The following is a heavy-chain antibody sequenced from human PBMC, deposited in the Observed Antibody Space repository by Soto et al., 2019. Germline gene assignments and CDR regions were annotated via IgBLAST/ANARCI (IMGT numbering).Heavy chain of an antibody. CDR2: TNQDGSEK. V-gene: IGHV3-7*01. J-gene: IGHJ4*02. D-gene: IGHD1-26*01. CDR3: XXXXGDAI. CDR1: GFSFRSDW. Sequence: EDQLVESGGGLVQPGGSLRLTCAVSGFSFRSDWMNWVRQAPGKGLEWVAHTNQDGSEKYYLDSVKGRFTIFRDNAKXXXXXXXXXXXXXXXXXXXXXXXXGDAIWGQGTLVTVSS.